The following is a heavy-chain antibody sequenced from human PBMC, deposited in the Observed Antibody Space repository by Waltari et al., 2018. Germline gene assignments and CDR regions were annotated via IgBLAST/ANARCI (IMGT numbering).Heavy chain of an antibody. CDR2: ISYDGSNK. V-gene: IGHV3-30*01. D-gene: IGHD3-10*01. Sequence: QVQLVESGGGVVQPGRSLRLSCAASGFTFRSYAMHWVRQAPGKGLEWVAVISYDGSNKYYADSVKGRFTISRDNSKNTLYLQMNSLRAEDTAVYYCARVGSGIMDYYYGMDVWGQGTTVTVSS. CDR1: GFTFRSYA. J-gene: IGHJ6*02. CDR3: ARVGSGIMDYYYGMDV.